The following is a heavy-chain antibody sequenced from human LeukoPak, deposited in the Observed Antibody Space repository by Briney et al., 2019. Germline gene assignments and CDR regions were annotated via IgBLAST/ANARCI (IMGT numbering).Heavy chain of an antibody. CDR2: ISGSGTNT. V-gene: IGHV3-23*01. D-gene: IGHD5-18*01. J-gene: IGHJ4*02. Sequence: GGSLRLSCVASGFTFSSCAMNWVRQAPGKGLEWVSGISGSGTNTYYADSVKGRFTISRDNSKNTLYMQMNSLRAEDTAVYYCAKGDKPVIAMVKFDYWGQGTLVTVSS. CDR1: GFTFSSCA. CDR3: AKGDKPVIAMVKFDY.